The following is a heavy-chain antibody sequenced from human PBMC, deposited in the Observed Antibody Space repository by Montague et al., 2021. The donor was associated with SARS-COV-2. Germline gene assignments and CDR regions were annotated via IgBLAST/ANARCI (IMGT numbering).Heavy chain of an antibody. CDR2: ISGGGDMT. J-gene: IGHJ4*02. Sequence: SLRLSCAASGFIFSSYGMFWVRQTPGKGLEWVSAISGGGDMTYYADSVKVRFTISRDNSKNTLYLQMSTLRAEDTAVYFCAKKTIAVPGSPHFDSWGQGTLVTVSS. CDR3: AKKTIAVPGSPHFDS. V-gene: IGHV3-23*01. CDR1: GFIFSSYG. D-gene: IGHD6-19*01.